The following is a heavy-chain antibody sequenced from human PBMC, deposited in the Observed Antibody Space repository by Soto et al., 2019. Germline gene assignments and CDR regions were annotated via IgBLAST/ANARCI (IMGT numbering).Heavy chain of an antibody. V-gene: IGHV3-23*01. CDR1: GFIFTSYA. Sequence: GGSLRLSCAAPGFIFTSYAMSWVRQGPGKGLEWVSGISGSAGSTYYADSVKGRFSISRDNSKNTLYLEMNSLRAEDTAIYYCVKATPSIAVADPNDYWGQGTLVTVSS. D-gene: IGHD6-19*01. CDR3: VKATPSIAVADPNDY. J-gene: IGHJ4*02. CDR2: ISGSAGST.